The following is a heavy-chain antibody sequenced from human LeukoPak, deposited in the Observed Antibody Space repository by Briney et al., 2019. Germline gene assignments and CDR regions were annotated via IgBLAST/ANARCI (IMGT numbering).Heavy chain of an antibody. J-gene: IGHJ3*02. CDR1: GYTFIGYY. V-gene: IGHV1-2*02. CDR2: INPNSGGT. Sequence: GASVKVSCKASGYTFIGYYMHWVRQAPGQGLEWMGSINPNSGGTNYAQKFQGRVTMSRDTSISTAYMELSRLKSDDTAVSYCARAGKLMITMVRGALASKKGFDIWGQGTMVTVSS. CDR3: ARAGKLMITMVRGALASKKGFDI. D-gene: IGHD3-10*01.